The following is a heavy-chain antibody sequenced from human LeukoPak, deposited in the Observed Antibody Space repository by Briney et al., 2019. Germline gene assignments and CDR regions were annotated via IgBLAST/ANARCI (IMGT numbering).Heavy chain of an antibody. D-gene: IGHD3-22*01. V-gene: IGHV4-59*01. CDR2: IYYSGST. CDR1: GGSISSYY. Sequence: PSETLSLTCTVSGGSISSYYWSWIRQPPGKGLEWIGYIYYSGSTNYNPSLTSRVPISVDTSKNQFSLKLSSVTAAATAGYYCSNHSRGYFDSWGREPWSPSPQ. CDR3: SNHSRGYFDS. J-gene: IGHJ4*02.